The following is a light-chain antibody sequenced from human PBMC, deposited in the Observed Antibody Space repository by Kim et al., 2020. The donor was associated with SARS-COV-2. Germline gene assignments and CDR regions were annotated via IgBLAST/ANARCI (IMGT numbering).Light chain of an antibody. J-gene: IGLJ2*01. Sequence: SSALTQDPAVSVALGQTVRITCQGDSLRSYYASWYQQKPGQAPVLVIYGKNNRPSGIPDRFSGSSSGNTAPLTITGAQAEDEADYYCNSRDSSGNHPGVFGGGTKVTVL. V-gene: IGLV3-19*01. CDR2: GKN. CDR3: NSRDSSGNHPGV. CDR1: SLRSYY.